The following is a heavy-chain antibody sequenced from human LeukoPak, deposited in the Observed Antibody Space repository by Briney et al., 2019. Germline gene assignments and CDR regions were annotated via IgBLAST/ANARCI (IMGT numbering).Heavy chain of an antibody. D-gene: IGHD2-15*01. CDR1: GFTFSSHW. Sequence: GGSLRLSCAASGFTFSSHWMHWVRQAPGKGLVWVSLIDGDGSNTNYADSVKGRFVISRDNAKNTLFLQMSSLRAGDTGVYYCTRDLGHCTGGTCFPSGPADYWGQGTLVTVSS. V-gene: IGHV3-74*01. J-gene: IGHJ4*02. CDR3: TRDLGHCTGGTCFPSGPADY. CDR2: IDGDGSNT.